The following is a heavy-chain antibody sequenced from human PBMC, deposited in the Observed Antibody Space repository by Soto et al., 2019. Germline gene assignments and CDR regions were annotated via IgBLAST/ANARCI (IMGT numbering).Heavy chain of an antibody. Sequence: SETLSLTCTVSGGSITSGGYYWSWIRQRPGKGLEWIGEVYRTGSTNYNPSLESRLTISVDKSKNQFSLKLTSVTAADTAVYYCARARATIAAAAIFDCWGQGTLVTVSS. V-gene: IGHV4-31*03. CDR1: GGSITSGGYY. CDR2: VYRTGST. D-gene: IGHD6-13*01. J-gene: IGHJ4*02. CDR3: ARARATIAAAAIFDC.